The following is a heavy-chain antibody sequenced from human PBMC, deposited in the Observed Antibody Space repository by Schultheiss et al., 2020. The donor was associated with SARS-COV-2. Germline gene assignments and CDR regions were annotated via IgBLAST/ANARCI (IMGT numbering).Heavy chain of an antibody. CDR1: GFTFSSYW. J-gene: IGHJ6*02. V-gene: IGHV3-74*01. CDR2: INSDGSST. D-gene: IGHD3-22*01. Sequence: GESLKISCAASGFTFSSYWMHWVRQAPGKGLVWVSRINSDGSSTSYADSVKGRFTISRDNAKNTLYLQMNSLRAEDTAVYYCASTYYYDSSGYYYHYYYGMDVWGQGTTVTVSS. CDR3: ASTYYYDSSGYYYHYYYGMDV.